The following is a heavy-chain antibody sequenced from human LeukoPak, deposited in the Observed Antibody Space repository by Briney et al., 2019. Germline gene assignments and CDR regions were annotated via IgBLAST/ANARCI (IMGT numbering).Heavy chain of an antibody. CDR2: LSASGGST. Sequence: GGSLRLSCASSGLTFSRYVMGWVRQAPGKGLEWVSTLSASGGSTFYAASVKGRFTVSRDNSKNTLFLQMNTLRAEDTAEYYCATLDGDYNWYFDLWGRGTLVTVSS. J-gene: IGHJ2*01. D-gene: IGHD4-17*01. V-gene: IGHV3-23*01. CDR3: ATLDGDYNWYFDL. CDR1: GLTFSRYV.